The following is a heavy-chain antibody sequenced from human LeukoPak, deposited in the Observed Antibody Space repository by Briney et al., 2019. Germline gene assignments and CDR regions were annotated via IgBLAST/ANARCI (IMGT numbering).Heavy chain of an antibody. D-gene: IGHD6-13*01. CDR2: IYYSGTT. Sequence: SETLSLTSTVSGGSISSYYWSWIRQPPGKGLEWIGYIYYSGTTNYNPSLKSRVTISVDTSKNQFSLKLSSVTAADTAVCYCARGVYIAAAQYGYWGQGTLVTVSS. CDR3: ARGVYIAAAQYGY. V-gene: IGHV4-59*01. CDR1: GGSISSYY. J-gene: IGHJ4*02.